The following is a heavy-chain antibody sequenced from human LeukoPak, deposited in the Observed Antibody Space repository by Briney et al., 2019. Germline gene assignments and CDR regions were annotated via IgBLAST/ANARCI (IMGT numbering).Heavy chain of an antibody. CDR2: INPSGGST. Sequence: ASVKVSCKASGYTFTSYYMHWVRQAPGQGLEWMGIINPSGGSTSYAQKFQGRVTMTRDTSTSTVYMELSSLRSEDTAVYYCARGATVGGRGNWFDPWGQGTLVTVSS. CDR3: ARGATVGGRGNWFDP. D-gene: IGHD4-23*01. J-gene: IGHJ5*02. V-gene: IGHV1-46*03. CDR1: GYTFTSYY.